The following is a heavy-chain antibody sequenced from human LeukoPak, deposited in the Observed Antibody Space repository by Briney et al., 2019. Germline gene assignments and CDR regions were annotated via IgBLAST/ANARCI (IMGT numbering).Heavy chain of an antibody. CDR1: GYTFISHD. CDR2: MNSNSGNT. V-gene: IGHV1-8*01. CDR3: TRETSSRYFDY. J-gene: IGHJ4*02. Sequence: PGASVKVSCKASGYTFISHDIDWVRQATGQGLEWMGWMNSNSGNTGYSQKFQGRVTMTRDTSISTAYMELSSLRSEDTAVYYCTRETSSRYFDYWGQGTLVTVSS.